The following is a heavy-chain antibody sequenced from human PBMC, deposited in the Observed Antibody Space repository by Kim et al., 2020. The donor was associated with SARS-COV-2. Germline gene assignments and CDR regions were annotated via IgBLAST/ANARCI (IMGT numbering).Heavy chain of an antibody. J-gene: IGHJ4*02. CDR2: IYYSGST. V-gene: IGHV4-39*01. D-gene: IGHD3-10*01. Sequence: SETLSLTCTVSGGSISTSSYYWGWIRQPPGKGLEWIGSIYYSGSTYYNPSLKSRVTISVDTSKNQFSLKLSSVTAADTAVYYCRPWFGELNFDYWGQGTL. CDR3: RPWFGELNFDY. CDR1: GGSISTSSYY.